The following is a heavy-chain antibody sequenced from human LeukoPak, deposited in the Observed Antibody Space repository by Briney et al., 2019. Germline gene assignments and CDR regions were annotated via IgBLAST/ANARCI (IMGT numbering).Heavy chain of an antibody. CDR2: ISSSSSYI. Sequence: GGSLRLSCAASGFTFSSYSMNWVRQAPGKGLEWVSSISSSSSYIYYADSVKGRFTISRDNAKNSLYLQMNGLRAEDTAVYYCARDTAMRFYSDRRYYYGMDVWGQGTTVTVSS. CDR1: GFTFSSYS. J-gene: IGHJ6*02. D-gene: IGHD3-22*01. V-gene: IGHV3-21*01. CDR3: ARDTAMRFYSDRRYYYGMDV.